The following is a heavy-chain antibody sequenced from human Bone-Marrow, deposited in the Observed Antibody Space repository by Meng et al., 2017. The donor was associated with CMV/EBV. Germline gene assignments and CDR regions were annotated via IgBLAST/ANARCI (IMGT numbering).Heavy chain of an antibody. D-gene: IGHD3-22*01. CDR1: GFTFDDYA. J-gene: IGHJ4*02. CDR2: ISWDGGST. Sequence: GGSLRLSCAASGFTFDDYAMHWVRQAPGKGLEWVSPISWDGGSTYYADSVKGRFTISRDNSKNSLYLQMNSLRAEDTALYYCAKEGDSSGFRGYFDYWGQGTLVTVSS. V-gene: IGHV3-43D*03. CDR3: AKEGDSSGFRGYFDY.